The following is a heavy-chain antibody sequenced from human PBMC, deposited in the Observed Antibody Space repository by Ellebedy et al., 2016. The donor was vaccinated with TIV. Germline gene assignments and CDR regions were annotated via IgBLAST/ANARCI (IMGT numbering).Heavy chain of an antibody. CDR3: ATSLTPATYNYYGLDV. J-gene: IGHJ6*02. CDR1: GGIFRSYA. Sequence: ASVKVSCKASGGIFRSYAIKWVRQAPGQGLEWMGGIIAVFGTTNYAQKFQGRVTITADEPTNTVYMELSSLRSEDTAVYYCATSLTPATYNYYGLDVWGQGTTVTVSS. CDR2: IIAVFGTT. V-gene: IGHV1-69*13. D-gene: IGHD6-25*01.